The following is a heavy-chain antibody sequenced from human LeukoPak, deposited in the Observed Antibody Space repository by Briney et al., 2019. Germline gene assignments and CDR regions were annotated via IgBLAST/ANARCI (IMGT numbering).Heavy chain of an antibody. CDR2: ISGSGGST. V-gene: IGHV3-23*01. Sequence: GGSLRLSCAASGFTFSSYAMSWVRQAPGKGLEWVSAISGSGGSTYYADPVKGRFTISRDNSKNTLYLQMNSLRAEDTAVYYCAKSTIAYYYGSGSYDLYYYYGMDVWGQGTTVTVSS. J-gene: IGHJ6*02. CDR1: GFTFSSYA. CDR3: AKSTIAYYYGSGSYDLYYYYGMDV. D-gene: IGHD3-10*01.